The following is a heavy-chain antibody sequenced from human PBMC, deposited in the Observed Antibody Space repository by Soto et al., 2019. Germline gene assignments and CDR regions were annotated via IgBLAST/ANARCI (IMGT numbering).Heavy chain of an antibody. CDR1: GFSLSTRGGA. CDR2: IYWDEDK. Sequence: QITLKESGPTLVKPTQTLTLTCTFSGFSLSTRGGAVGWFRQPPGKALEWLALIYWDEDKWYSPSLKTRPTTTYDTSKNQVVLTMTNMDPVDTATYYCAHRPRGYAYYFDYWGQGTLVTVSS. D-gene: IGHD5-12*01. CDR3: AHRPRGYAYYFDY. J-gene: IGHJ4*02. V-gene: IGHV2-5*02.